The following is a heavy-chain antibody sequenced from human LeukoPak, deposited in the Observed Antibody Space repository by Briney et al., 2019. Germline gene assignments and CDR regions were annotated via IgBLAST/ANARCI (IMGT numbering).Heavy chain of an antibody. V-gene: IGHV4-31*03. Sequence: PSQTLSLTCTVSGGSISSGGYYWSWIRQHPGKGLEWIGYIYYSGSTYYNPSLKSRVTISVDTSKNQFSLKLSSVTAADTAVYYCARAVARGEKYYFDYWGQGTLVTVSS. CDR1: GGSISSGGYY. CDR2: IYYSGST. D-gene: IGHD6-19*01. CDR3: ARAVARGEKYYFDY. J-gene: IGHJ4*02.